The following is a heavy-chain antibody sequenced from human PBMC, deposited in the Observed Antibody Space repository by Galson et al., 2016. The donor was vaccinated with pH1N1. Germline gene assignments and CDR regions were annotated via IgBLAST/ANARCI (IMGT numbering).Heavy chain of an antibody. CDR3: AKGTAAIFYYYMDV. J-gene: IGHJ6*03. V-gene: IGHV3-23*01. Sequence: LRLSCAASGFTFRDYGASWVRQAPRKGLEWVSFLSASGGSTYYADSVKGRFTISRDNSKNTLFLQMNSLRAEDAAVYYCAKGTAAIFYYYMDVWGIGTTVTVSS. D-gene: IGHD2-2*01. CDR1: GFTFRDYG. CDR2: LSASGGST.